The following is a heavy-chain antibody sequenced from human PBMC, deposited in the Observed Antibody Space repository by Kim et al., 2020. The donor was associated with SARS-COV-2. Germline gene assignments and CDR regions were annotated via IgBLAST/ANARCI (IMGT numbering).Heavy chain of an antibody. CDR2: IYSGGGGT. CDR3: ARGIPAGP. CDR1: GFTFSDYA. D-gene: IGHD2-2*01. Sequence: GGSLRLSCAASGFTFSDYAINWVRQAPGKGLEWISVIYSGGGGTHFSNSVRGRFTIYRDNSKNMLYLQMNSLRAEDTAMYYCARGIPAGPWGQGTLVTVS. J-gene: IGHJ5*02. V-gene: IGHV3-23*03.